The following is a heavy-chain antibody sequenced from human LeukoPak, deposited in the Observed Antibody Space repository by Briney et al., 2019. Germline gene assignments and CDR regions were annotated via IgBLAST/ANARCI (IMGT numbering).Heavy chain of an antibody. Sequence: PSETLSLTCAVYGGSFSGYYWSWIRQPPGKGLEWIGEINHSGSTNYNPSLKSRVTISVDTSKNQFSLKLSSATAADTAVYYCARNGYCSSTSCYKHYYYYMDVWGKGTTVTVSS. CDR1: GGSFSGYY. V-gene: IGHV4-34*01. CDR2: INHSGST. J-gene: IGHJ6*03. CDR3: ARNGYCSSTSCYKHYYYYMDV. D-gene: IGHD2-2*02.